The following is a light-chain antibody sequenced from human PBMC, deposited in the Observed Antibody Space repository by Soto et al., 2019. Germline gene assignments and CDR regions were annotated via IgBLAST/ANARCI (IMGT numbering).Light chain of an antibody. Sequence: EIVLTQSPGTLSLSPGERATLSCRASQSVSSNYLAWYQQKPGRAPRLLFYAATRRATGIPARFSGSGSGTEFTLTISSLQSEDFAVYYCQQYNNWPWTFGQGTKVDIK. V-gene: IGKV3-15*01. CDR1: QSVSSN. J-gene: IGKJ1*01. CDR2: AAT. CDR3: QQYNNWPWT.